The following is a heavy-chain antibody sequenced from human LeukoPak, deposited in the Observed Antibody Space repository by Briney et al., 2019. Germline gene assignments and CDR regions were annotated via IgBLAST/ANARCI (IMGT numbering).Heavy chain of an antibody. D-gene: IGHD3-22*01. Sequence: SETLPLTCTVSGYSISSGYYWGWIRQPPGKGLEWIGSIYHSGSTYYNPSRKSRVTISVDTSKIQFSLRLSSVTAADTAVYYCARGYVGYYDSSGDAFDIWGQGTMVTVSS. J-gene: IGHJ3*02. CDR1: GYSISSGYY. CDR3: ARGYVGYYDSSGDAFDI. V-gene: IGHV4-38-2*02. CDR2: IYHSGST.